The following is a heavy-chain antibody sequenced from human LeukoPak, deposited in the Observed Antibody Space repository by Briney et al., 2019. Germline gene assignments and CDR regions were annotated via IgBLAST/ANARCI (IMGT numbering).Heavy chain of an antibody. J-gene: IGHJ5*02. CDR1: GGSFSGYY. Sequence: SETLSLTCAVYGGSFSGYYWSWIRQPPGKGLEWIGEINHSGSTNYNPSLKSRVTISVDTSKNQFSLKPSSVTAADTAVYYCARGYSSSWYSRPKHWFDPWGQGTLVTVSS. CDR2: INHSGST. V-gene: IGHV4-34*01. D-gene: IGHD6-13*01. CDR3: ARGYSSSWYSRPKHWFDP.